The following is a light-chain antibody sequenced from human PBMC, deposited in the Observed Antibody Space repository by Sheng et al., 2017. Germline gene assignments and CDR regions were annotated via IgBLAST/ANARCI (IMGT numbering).Light chain of an antibody. J-gene: IGKJ1*01. Sequence: DIMMTQSPDSLAVSLGERATINCKSSQSVLVSSKNKNYLAWYQQKPGQPPKLLIYWASTRESGVPDRFSGSGSETDFSLSISSLQAEDVATYYCQQYYSAVSFGQGTKVEIK. CDR2: WAS. CDR1: QSVLVSSKNKNY. V-gene: IGKV4-1*01. CDR3: QQYYSAVS.